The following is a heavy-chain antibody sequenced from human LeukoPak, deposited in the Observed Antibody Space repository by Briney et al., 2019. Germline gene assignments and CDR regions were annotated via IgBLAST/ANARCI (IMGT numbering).Heavy chain of an antibody. Sequence: AGGSLRLSCAASGFTFSSYAMSWVRQAPGKGLEWVSAISGSGGSTYYADSVKGRFTISRDNSKNTLYLQMNSLRAEDTAVYYCAKDGYSSSWYQYNWFDPWGQGILVTVSS. J-gene: IGHJ5*02. CDR1: GFTFSSYA. D-gene: IGHD6-13*01. CDR3: AKDGYSSSWYQYNWFDP. V-gene: IGHV3-23*01. CDR2: ISGSGGST.